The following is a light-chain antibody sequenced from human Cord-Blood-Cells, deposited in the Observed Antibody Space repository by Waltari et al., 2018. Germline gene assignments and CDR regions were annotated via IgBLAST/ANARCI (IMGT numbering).Light chain of an antibody. CDR3: SSYTSSSTLV. CDR2: DVS. Sequence: QSALTQPASLSGSPGQPITISCTGTSSDVGGYNYVSWYQQHTGKTPKLMIYDVSKRPSGVSNRFSGSKSGNTASLTISGLQAEDEADYYCSSYTSSSTLVFGGGTKLTVL. J-gene: IGLJ2*01. CDR1: SSDVGGYNY. V-gene: IGLV2-14*01.